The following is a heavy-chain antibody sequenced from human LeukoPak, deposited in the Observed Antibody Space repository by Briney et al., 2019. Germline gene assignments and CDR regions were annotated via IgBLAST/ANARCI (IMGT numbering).Heavy chain of an antibody. Sequence: ASVKVSCKASGYTFTGQHMHWVRQAPGQGLEWMGWINPNSGGTKYAQKFQGRVTMTRDTSISTAYMELTSLRSDDTAVYYCARDGDSSGYPASSSSPLDPWGQGTLVTVSS. CDR3: ARDGDSSGYPASSSSPLDP. CDR2: INPNSGGT. V-gene: IGHV1-2*02. D-gene: IGHD3-22*01. J-gene: IGHJ5*02. CDR1: GYTFTGQH.